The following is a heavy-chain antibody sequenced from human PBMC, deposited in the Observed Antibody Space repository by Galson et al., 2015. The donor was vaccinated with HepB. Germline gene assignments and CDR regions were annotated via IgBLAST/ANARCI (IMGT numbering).Heavy chain of an antibody. V-gene: IGHV1-69*08. CDR2: IIPTLGTT. D-gene: IGHD3-16*02. CDR1: GGTFRNLI. Sequence: SVKVSCKASGGTFRNLIISWVRQAPGQGLEWMGEIIPTLGTTKYAQKLQGRVTITADKSTITAYMDLTSLGSEDTAVYYCAMGGGVIGGAFDIWGQGTMLIVSS. J-gene: IGHJ3*02. CDR3: AMGGGVIGGAFDI.